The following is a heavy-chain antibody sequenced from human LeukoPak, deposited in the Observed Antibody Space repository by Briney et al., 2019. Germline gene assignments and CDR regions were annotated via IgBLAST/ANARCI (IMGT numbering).Heavy chain of an antibody. J-gene: IGHJ6*02. CDR3: AGDVKSSESSCMAV. Sequence: ASVKVSCKASGYTFTDYYMHWVRQVPGQGLEWMGWINPNSGGTTYAQKFQGRVTMTRDTSISTAYMELSTLRSDDTAVYYCAGDVKSSESSCMAVWGQGTSVTVSS. CDR2: INPNSGGT. CDR1: GYTFTDYY. D-gene: IGHD3-10*01. V-gene: IGHV1-2*02.